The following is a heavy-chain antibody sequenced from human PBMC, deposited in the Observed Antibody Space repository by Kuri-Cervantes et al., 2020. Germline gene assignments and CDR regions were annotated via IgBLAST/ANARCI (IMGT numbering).Heavy chain of an antibody. J-gene: IGHJ5*02. D-gene: IGHD3-10*01. CDR2: IGTAGDT. CDR1: GFTFSSYD. V-gene: IGHV3-13*01. CDR3: ARERGFGELFS. Sequence: GESLKISCAASGFTFSSYDMHWVRQATGKGLEWVSAIGTAGDTYYPGSVKGRFTISRENAKNSLYLQMNSLRAEDTAVYYCARERGFGELFSWGQGTLVTVSS.